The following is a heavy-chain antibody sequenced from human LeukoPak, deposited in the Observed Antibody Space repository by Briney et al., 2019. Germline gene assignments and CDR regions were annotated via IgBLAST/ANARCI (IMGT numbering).Heavy chain of an antibody. CDR1: GGSFSGYY. J-gene: IGHJ5*02. Sequence: PSETLSLTCAVYGGSFSGYYWSWIRQPPGKGLEWIGEINHSGSTNYNPSLKSRVTISVDTSKNQFSLKLSSVTAADTAVYYCARGRPPRRDGYIARWFDPWGQGTLVTVSS. V-gene: IGHV4-34*01. D-gene: IGHD5-24*01. CDR3: ARGRPPRRDGYIARWFDP. CDR2: INHSGST.